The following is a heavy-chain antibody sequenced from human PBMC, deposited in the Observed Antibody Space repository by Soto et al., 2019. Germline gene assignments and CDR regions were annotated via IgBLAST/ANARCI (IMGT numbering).Heavy chain of an antibody. J-gene: IGHJ6*02. CDR1: GFIFSNAW. D-gene: IGHD1-26*01. V-gene: IGHV3-15*01. Sequence: LRLSCAASGFIFSNAWMSWVRQAPGKGLEWVGRIKSKTDGGTTDYAAPVKGRFTVSRDDSKNTLYLQMNSLKTEDTAMYYCTTDLVELDPLLQTHGMDARGQGTTVIVSS. CDR3: TTDLVELDPLLQTHGMDA. CDR2: IKSKTDGGTT.